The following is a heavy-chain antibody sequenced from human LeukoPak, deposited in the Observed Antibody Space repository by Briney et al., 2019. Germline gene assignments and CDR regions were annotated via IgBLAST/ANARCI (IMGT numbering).Heavy chain of an antibody. J-gene: IGHJ5*02. CDR2: IYYSGST. Sequence: SETLSLTCTVSGGSISSYSWSWIPQPPGEGLEWIGYIYYSGSTNYNPSLKSRVTISVDTSKNQFSLKLSSVTAADTAVYYCARDRQLPGWFDPWGQGTLVTVSS. CDR1: GGSISSYS. V-gene: IGHV4-59*01. CDR3: ARDRQLPGWFDP. D-gene: IGHD6-6*01.